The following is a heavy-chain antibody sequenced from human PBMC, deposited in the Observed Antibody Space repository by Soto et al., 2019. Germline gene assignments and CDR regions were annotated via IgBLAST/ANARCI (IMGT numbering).Heavy chain of an antibody. CDR2: ISGSGGST. J-gene: IGHJ4*02. CDR3: AKSPLYYDILTGYYFDY. CDR1: GFIFSSYA. D-gene: IGHD3-9*01. V-gene: IGHV3-23*01. Sequence: PGGSLRLSCAASGFIFSSYAMSWVRQAQGKGLEWVSAISGSGGSTYYADSVKGRFTISRDNSKNTLYLQMNSLRAEDTAVYYCAKSPLYYDILTGYYFDYWGQGTLVTVSS.